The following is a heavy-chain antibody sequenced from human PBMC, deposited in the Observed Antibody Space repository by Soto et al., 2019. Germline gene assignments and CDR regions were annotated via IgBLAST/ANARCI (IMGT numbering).Heavy chain of an antibody. Sequence: GGSLRLPCAASGFTFSSYATPWFRQSPGKGLACVAVISYDGSNKYHADSVKGRSPTTTDNSNNTLSLTMNSLRAGDTALIFFARSKPELTYYYYGLDVWGQGTTVTVSS. CDR2: ISYDGSNK. V-gene: IGHV3-30-3*01. D-gene: IGHD1-7*01. J-gene: IGHJ6*02. CDR1: GFTFSSYA. CDR3: ARSKPELTYYYYGLDV.